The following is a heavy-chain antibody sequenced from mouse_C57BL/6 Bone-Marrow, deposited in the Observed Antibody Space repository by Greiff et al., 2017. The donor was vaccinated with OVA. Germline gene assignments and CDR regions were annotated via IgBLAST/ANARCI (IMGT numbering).Heavy chain of an antibody. CDR2: IYPGDGDT. CDR3: ARNLVGKADY. V-gene: IGHV1-82*01. Sequence: VQLVESGPELVKPGASVKISCKASGYAFSSSWINWVKQRPGKGLEWIGRIYPGDGDTNYNGKFKGKATLTADKSSSTAYMQLSSLTSEDSAVYFCARNLVGKADYWGQGTTLTVSS. D-gene: IGHD1-1*02. CDR1: GYAFSSSW. J-gene: IGHJ2*01.